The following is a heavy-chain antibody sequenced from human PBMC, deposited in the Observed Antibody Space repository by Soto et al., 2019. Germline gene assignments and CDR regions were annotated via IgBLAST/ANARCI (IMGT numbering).Heavy chain of an antibody. J-gene: IGHJ6*02. D-gene: IGHD1-20*01. CDR2: IYYSGSS. V-gene: IGHV4-39*01. CDR1: GGSISSSIYY. Sequence: SQTLSLTCTVSGGSISSSIYYWGWMRQPPGNGLEWIGSIYYSGSSYDNPSLKSRVTISVDTSKNQFPLKLSSATAADTAVYYCAGGAENNHYDMGVWGQGTTITFSS. CDR3: AGGAENNHYDMGV.